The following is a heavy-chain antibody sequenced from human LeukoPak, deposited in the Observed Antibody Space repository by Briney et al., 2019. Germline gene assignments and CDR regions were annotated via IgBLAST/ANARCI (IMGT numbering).Heavy chain of an antibody. CDR1: GYTFTGYY. J-gene: IGHJ4*02. Sequence: ASVKVSCKASGYTFTGYYMHWVRQAPGQGLEWMGLINPTVGSTSYAQKFQGRVTMTRDTSTGTFYMDLSSLTSEDTAVYYCARRFAEQWLDYFDYWGQGTLVTVSS. CDR2: INPTVGST. D-gene: IGHD6-19*01. V-gene: IGHV1-46*01. CDR3: ARRFAEQWLDYFDY.